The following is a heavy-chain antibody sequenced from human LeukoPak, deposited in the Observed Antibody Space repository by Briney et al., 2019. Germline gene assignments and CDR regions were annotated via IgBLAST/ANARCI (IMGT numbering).Heavy chain of an antibody. CDR1: GFTFRSYG. CDR2: ISYDGSNE. J-gene: IGHJ6*02. CDR3: AKGGNDFYYYGLDV. V-gene: IGHV3-30*18. Sequence: QPGGSLRLSCAASGFTFRSYGMHWVRQAPGRGLEWVAVISYDGSNEYYVDPVKGRFNISRDNSKNTLYLQMHSLRVEDTARYYCAKGGNDFYYYGLDVWGQGTTVTVSS. D-gene: IGHD1-1*01.